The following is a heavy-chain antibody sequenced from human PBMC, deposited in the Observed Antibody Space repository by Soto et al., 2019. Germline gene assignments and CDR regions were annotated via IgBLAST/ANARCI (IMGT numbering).Heavy chain of an antibody. V-gene: IGHV4-30-2*01. D-gene: IGHD3-16*02. J-gene: IGHJ4*02. CDR1: GGSISRGGYS. CDR3: ARGNYDYVWGSYRYSFDY. CDR2: IYHSGST. Sequence: SETLSLTCAVSGGSISRGGYSWSWIRQPPGKGLEWIGYIYHSGSTNYNPSLKSRVTISVDRSKNQFSLRLSSVTAADTAVYYCARGNYDYVWGSYRYSFDYWGQGTLVTVSS.